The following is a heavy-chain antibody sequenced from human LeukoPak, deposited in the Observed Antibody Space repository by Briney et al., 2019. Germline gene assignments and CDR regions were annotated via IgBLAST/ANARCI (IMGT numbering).Heavy chain of an antibody. V-gene: IGHV1-2*02. CDR2: INPNSGGT. J-gene: IGHJ4*02. Sequence: ASVKVSCKASGYTFTGYYMHWVRQAPGQGLEWMGWINPNSGGTNYAQKFQGRVTMTRDTSISTAYMELSRLRSDDTAVYYCARVPYSSGWYDARYFDHWGQGTLVTVSS. CDR3: ARVPYSSGWYDARYFDH. D-gene: IGHD6-19*01. CDR1: GYTFTGYY.